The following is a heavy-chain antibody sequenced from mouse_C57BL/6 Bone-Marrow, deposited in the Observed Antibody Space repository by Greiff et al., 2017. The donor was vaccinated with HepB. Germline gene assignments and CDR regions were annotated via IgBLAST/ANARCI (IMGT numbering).Heavy chain of an antibody. Sequence: QVQLQQSGAELVKPGASVKISCKASGYAFSSYWMNWVKQRPGKGLEWIGQIYPGDGDTNYNGKFKGKATLTADKSSSTAYMQLSSLTSEDSAVYFCARSDYGSSPCHYWGQGTTLTVSS. CDR1: GYAFSSYW. D-gene: IGHD1-1*01. CDR2: IYPGDGDT. V-gene: IGHV1-80*01. CDR3: ARSDYGSSPCHY. J-gene: IGHJ2*01.